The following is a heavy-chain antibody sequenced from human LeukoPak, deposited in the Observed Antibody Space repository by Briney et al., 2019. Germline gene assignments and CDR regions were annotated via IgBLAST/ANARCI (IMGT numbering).Heavy chain of an antibody. V-gene: IGHV3-30*03. Sequence: GGSLRLSCAASGFPFTNYAMHWVRQAPGKGLEWVAVISNDGRSKYHADSVKGRFTISRDDSKKTVYLQMNSLRGEDSAVYFCARENSYGAPLDYWGQGSLGTVSS. CDR2: ISNDGRSK. CDR3: ARENSYGAPLDY. J-gene: IGHJ4*02. CDR1: GFPFTNYA. D-gene: IGHD5-18*01.